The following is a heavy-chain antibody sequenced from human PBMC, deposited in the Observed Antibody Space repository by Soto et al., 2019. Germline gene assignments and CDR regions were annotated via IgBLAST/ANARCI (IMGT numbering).Heavy chain of an antibody. D-gene: IGHD1-26*01. V-gene: IGHV4-59*08. J-gene: IGHJ2*01. CDR2: IYYSGST. CDR3: ARRMVGPNYWYFAP. Sequence: QVQLQESGPGLVKPSETLSLTCTVSGGSISPYYWSWIRQSPGKGLEWIGYIYYSGSTNYNPALKSRLTSALDTSKNQFPLRLSSVTAADTAVYYCARRMVGPNYWYFAPWGRGTLVTVSS. CDR1: GGSISPYY.